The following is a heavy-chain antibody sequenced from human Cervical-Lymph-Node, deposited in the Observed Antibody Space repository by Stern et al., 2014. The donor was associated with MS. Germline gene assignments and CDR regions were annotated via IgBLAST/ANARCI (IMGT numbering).Heavy chain of an antibody. Sequence: DQLVESGPGLVKPSETLSLTCTVSGGSISSYYWSWVRQPPGKGLEWIGYIYYSGSTTYNPSLKSRVTISVDTSKNQFSLKLSSVTAADTAVYYCAREGDAFDIWGQGTMVTVSS. CDR1: GGSISSYY. CDR3: AREGDAFDI. J-gene: IGHJ3*02. V-gene: IGHV4-59*01. CDR2: IYYSGST.